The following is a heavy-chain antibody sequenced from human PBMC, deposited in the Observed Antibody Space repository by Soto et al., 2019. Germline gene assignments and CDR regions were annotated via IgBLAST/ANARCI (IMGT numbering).Heavy chain of an antibody. CDR3: ARGGRQWLVTSDFNY. Sequence: VQLVESGGGVVQPGRSLRLSCAASGFTFSDYAMHWVRQAPGKGLEWVAVVSHDGRNTHYADSVKGRFTISRDSSKNTVSREMTSLRAEDRGVWSGARGGRQWLVTSDFNYWGQGALVTVCS. CDR1: GFTFSDYA. CDR2: VSHDGRNT. J-gene: IGHJ4*02. V-gene: IGHV3-30*03. D-gene: IGHD6-19*01.